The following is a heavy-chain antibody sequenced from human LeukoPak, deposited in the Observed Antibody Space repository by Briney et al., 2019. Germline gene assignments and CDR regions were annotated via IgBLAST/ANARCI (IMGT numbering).Heavy chain of an antibody. J-gene: IGHJ4*02. D-gene: IGHD6-19*01. CDR3: AKDGGGSSGWYWDY. CDR2: ISSDGSTK. Sequence: GGSLRLSCAASGFTFSTSTMHWVRQAPGKGLEWVAVISSDGSTKFYADSVKGRFTISRDNSKNTLYLQMNNLRDEDTALYYCAKDGGGSSGWYWDYWGQGTLVTVSS. CDR1: GFTFSTST. V-gene: IGHV3-30-3*01.